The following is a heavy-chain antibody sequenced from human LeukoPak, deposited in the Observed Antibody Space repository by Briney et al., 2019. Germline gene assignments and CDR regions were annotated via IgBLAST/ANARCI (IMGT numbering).Heavy chain of an antibody. CDR2: IYTSGST. CDR1: GGSLSRYY. D-gene: IGHD2-8*01. Sequence: SETLSLTCTVSGGSLSRYYRSWVRQPAGKGVEGIGGIYTSGSTYYNPSLKSRVTISVDTSKNQFSLKLSSVTAADTAVYYCARLRGVVLMVYATLRNNWFDPWGQGTLVTVSS. CDR3: ARLRGVVLMVYATLRNNWFDP. V-gene: IGHV4-4*07. J-gene: IGHJ5*02.